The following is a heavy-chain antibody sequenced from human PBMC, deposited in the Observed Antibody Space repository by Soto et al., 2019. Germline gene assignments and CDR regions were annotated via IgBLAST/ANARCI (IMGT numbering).Heavy chain of an antibody. V-gene: IGHV1-69*13. D-gene: IGHD3-3*01. CDR1: GGTLNNYA. CDR3: ATDSNYDVSNSF. J-gene: IGHJ4*02. CDR2: ILPVSAPP. Sequence: GASVKVSCKASGGTLNNYAINWVRQAPGQGLEWMGGILPVSAPPDYAQKFQGRASITADHSTSTVYMELSRLKSDDTAVYFCATDSNYDVSNSFWGQGTLVTVSS.